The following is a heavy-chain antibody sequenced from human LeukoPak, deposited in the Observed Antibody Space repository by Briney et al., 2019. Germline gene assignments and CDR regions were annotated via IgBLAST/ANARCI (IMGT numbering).Heavy chain of an antibody. CDR2: ISTYNDNT. CDR3: ARVGITMIVVVISDDDGHFDY. D-gene: IGHD3-22*01. J-gene: IGHJ4*02. Sequence: ASVKASCKASGYTFTTYAISWVRQAPGQGLEWMGWISTYNDNTNYAQNLQGRVTMTTDTSTSTAYMELRSLRSDDTAVYYCARVGITMIVVVISDDDGHFDYWGQGTLVTVSS. CDR1: GYTFTTYA. V-gene: IGHV1-18*01.